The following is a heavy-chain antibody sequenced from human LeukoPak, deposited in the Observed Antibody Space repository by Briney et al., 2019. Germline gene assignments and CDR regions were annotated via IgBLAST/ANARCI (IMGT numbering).Heavy chain of an antibody. J-gene: IGHJ4*02. CDR3: ARRWGNIVGVTYEY. Sequence: PSETLSLTCTISGSSITSVSHYWGWIRQPPGKGLEWIGDIYYIGSTYYSPSLRSRVTMSVHTSENQFYLRLNSVTAVDTAVYYCARRWGNIVGVTYEYWGQGTLVTVSS. D-gene: IGHD3-16*01. CDR2: IYYIGST. V-gene: IGHV4-39*01. CDR1: GSSITSVSHY.